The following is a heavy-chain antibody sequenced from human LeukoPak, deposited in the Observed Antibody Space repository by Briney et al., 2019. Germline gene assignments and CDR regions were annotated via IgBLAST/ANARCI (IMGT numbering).Heavy chain of an antibody. D-gene: IGHD6-13*01. CDR2: INTNSGGT. CDR1: GYTFTGYY. CDR3: TREPLQQQLVGEDSDAFDI. J-gene: IGHJ3*02. V-gene: IGHV1-2*02. Sequence: ASVKVSCKASGYTFTGYYIHWVRQAPGQGVEWMGWINTNSGGTNYAQKFQGRVTMTRDSSISTAYMELSRLRSDDTAVYHCTREPLQQQLVGEDSDAFDIWGQGTMVTVSS.